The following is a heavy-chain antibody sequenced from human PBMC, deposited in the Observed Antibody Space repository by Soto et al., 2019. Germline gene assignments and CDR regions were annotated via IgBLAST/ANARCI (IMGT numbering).Heavy chain of an antibody. CDR2: IYPGDSDT. CDR3: ASHRGSSSSYLRPHYYYGMDV. D-gene: IGHD6-6*01. CDR1: GDSFTSYW. V-gene: IGHV5-51*01. J-gene: IGHJ6*02. Sequence: GESLKISCKGSGDSFTSYWNGWVRQMPGKGLEWMGIIYPGDSDTRYSPSFQGQVTISADKSISTAYLQWSSLKASDTAMYYCASHRGSSSSYLRPHYYYGMDVWGQGTTVTVSS.